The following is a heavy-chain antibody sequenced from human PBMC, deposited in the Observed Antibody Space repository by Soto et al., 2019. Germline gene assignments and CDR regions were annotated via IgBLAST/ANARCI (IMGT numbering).Heavy chain of an antibody. V-gene: IGHV3-74*01. D-gene: IGHD2-8*01. CDR2: INSDGSST. CDR3: ARGASYCTNGVCYIPYYYMDV. Sequence: GGSLRLSCAASGFTFSSYWMHWVRQAPGKGLVWVSRINSDGSSTSYADSVKGRFTISRDNAKNTLYLQMNSLRAEDTAVYYCARGASYCTNGVCYIPYYYMDVWGKGTTVTVSS. CDR1: GFTFSSYW. J-gene: IGHJ6*03.